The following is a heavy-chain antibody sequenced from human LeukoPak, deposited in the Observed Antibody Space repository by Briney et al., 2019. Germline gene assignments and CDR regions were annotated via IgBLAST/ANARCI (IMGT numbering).Heavy chain of an antibody. J-gene: IGHJ6*03. CDR3: ARGYYGAGSHCCHMDV. CDR2: INHSGST. D-gene: IGHD3-10*01. CDR1: VGSFSGYY. Sequence: KSSEPLSLTCAVYVGSFSGYYWRWPRQPPGKGLEWIGEINHSGSTNYNSSLKSRVTIPVDTSKNKFSLQLSSVTAAATAVYYCARGYYGAGSHCCHMDVWGKGTTITVS. V-gene: IGHV4-34*01.